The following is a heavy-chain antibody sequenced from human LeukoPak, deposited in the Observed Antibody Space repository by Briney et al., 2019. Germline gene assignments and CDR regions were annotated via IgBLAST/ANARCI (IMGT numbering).Heavy chain of an antibody. V-gene: IGHV1-3*01. CDR2: INAGNGNT. J-gene: IGHJ4*02. Sequence: GASVKVSCKASGYTFTSYAMHWVRQAPGQRLEWMGWINAGNGNTKYPQKFQGRVTITRDTSASTAYMELSSLRSEDTAVYYCARGRAYCGGDCHLGYWGQGTLVTVSS. CDR1: GYTFTSYA. D-gene: IGHD2-21*02. CDR3: ARGRAYCGGDCHLGY.